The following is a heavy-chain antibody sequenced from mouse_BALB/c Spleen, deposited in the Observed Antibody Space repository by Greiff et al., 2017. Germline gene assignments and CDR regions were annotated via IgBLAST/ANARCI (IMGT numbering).Heavy chain of an antibody. CDR3: ARWGYGTFWFAY. CDR2: ISYSGST. V-gene: IGHV3-8*02. Sequence: EVKLVESGPSLVKPSQTLSLTCSVTGDSITSGYWNWIRKFPGNKLEYMGYISYSGSTYYNPSLKSRISITRDTSKNQYYLQLNSVTTEDTATYYCARWGYGTFWFAYWGQGTLVTVSA. D-gene: IGHD2-10*02. CDR1: GDSITSGY. J-gene: IGHJ3*01.